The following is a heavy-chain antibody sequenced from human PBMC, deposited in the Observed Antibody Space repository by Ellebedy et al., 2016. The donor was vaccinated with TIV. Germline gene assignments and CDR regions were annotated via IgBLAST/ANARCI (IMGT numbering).Heavy chain of an antibody. J-gene: IGHJ4*02. Sequence: GESLKISCAGSGFAFSKYPIHWVRQAPGKGLEWVAVVAKDGRDKRYADSMKGRFAISRDNSKNTVYLQMDSLRNEDTAVYSCARDTTAAAVYYFDSWGQGTLVTVSS. CDR3: ARDTTAAAVYYFDS. CDR1: GFAFSKYP. V-gene: IGHV3-30*09. D-gene: IGHD2-21*02. CDR2: VAKDGRDK.